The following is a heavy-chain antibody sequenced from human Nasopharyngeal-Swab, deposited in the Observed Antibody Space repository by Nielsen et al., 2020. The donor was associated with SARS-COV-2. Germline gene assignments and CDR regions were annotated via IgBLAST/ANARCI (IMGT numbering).Heavy chain of an antibody. CDR3: ARRKEILWLGSQRHGMDG. Sequence: GGSLRLSCAGSGFTFNTYSMIWVRQVPGEGLEWVSSISGSGSYVYYADSVKGRFTISKDSAKNSLYLQMNSLRPEDTAVYYCARRKEILWLGSQRHGMDGWGQGTTVTSP. V-gene: IGHV3-21*01. CDR2: ISGSGSYV. J-gene: IGHJ6*02. CDR1: GFTFNTYS. D-gene: IGHD3-10*01.